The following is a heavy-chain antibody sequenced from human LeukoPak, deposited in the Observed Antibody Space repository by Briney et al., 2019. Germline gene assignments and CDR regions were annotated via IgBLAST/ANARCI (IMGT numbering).Heavy chain of an antibody. CDR3: ARFGPVSYYYGSGSYSDYYMDV. Sequence: ASVKVSCKASGYTFTGYYMHWVRQAPGQGLEWMGWINPNSGGTNYAQKFQGRVTMTTDTSTSTAYMELRSLRSDDTAVYYCARFGPVSYYYGSGSYSDYYMDVWGKGTTVTISS. CDR1: GYTFTGYY. V-gene: IGHV1-2*02. CDR2: INPNSGGT. J-gene: IGHJ6*03. D-gene: IGHD3-10*01.